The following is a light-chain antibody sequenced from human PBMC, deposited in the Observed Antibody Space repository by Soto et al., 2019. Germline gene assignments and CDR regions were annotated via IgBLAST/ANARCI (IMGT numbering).Light chain of an antibody. Sequence: EIVLTQSPATLSLSPVERATLSCRASQSVSSSYLAWYQQKPGQAPRLLIYGASSRATGIPDRFSGSGSGTDFTLTISRLEPEDFAVYYCQQYGSSPPRTFGQGTKVDIK. CDR1: QSVSSSY. J-gene: IGKJ1*01. CDR3: QQYGSSPPRT. V-gene: IGKV3-20*01. CDR2: GAS.